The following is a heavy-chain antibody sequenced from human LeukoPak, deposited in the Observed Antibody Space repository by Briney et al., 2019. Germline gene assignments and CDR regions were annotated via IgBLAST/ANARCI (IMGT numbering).Heavy chain of an antibody. Sequence: GGSLRLSCTASGFTFGDYAMSWFRQAPGKGLEWVGFIRSKAYGGTTEYAASVKGRFTISRDDSKSIAYLQMSSLKTEDTAVYYCTSAYYYDSSGSRGPFDYWGQGTLVTVSS. V-gene: IGHV3-49*03. CDR3: TSAYYYDSSGSRGPFDY. J-gene: IGHJ4*02. CDR1: GFTFGDYA. D-gene: IGHD3-22*01. CDR2: IRSKAYGGTT.